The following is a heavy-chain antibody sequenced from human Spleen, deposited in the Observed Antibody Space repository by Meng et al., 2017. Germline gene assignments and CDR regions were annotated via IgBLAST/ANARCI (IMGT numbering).Heavy chain of an antibody. V-gene: IGHV4-34*01. D-gene: IGHD6-19*01. J-gene: IGHJ4*02. CDR1: GGSFSGYY. CDR2: INHSGST. Sequence: QVQLQQWGPGLLKPSETLSLTCAVYGGSFSGYYWSWIRQPPGKGLEWIGEINHSGSTNYNPSLKSRVTISIDTSKNQFSLKLSSVTAADTAVYYRARGGIAVAGPYFDYWGQGTLVTVSS. CDR3: ARGGIAVAGPYFDY.